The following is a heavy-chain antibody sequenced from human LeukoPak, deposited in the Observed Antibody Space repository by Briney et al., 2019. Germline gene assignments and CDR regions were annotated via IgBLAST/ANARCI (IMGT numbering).Heavy chain of an antibody. V-gene: IGHV3-21*01. J-gene: IGHJ4*02. CDR1: GFTFSSYS. Sequence: SGGSLRLSCAASGFTFSSYSMNWVRQAPGKGLEWVSSISSSSSYIYYADSVKGRFTISRDNAKNSLYLQMNSLRAEDTAVYYCSLAGSSRGGYWGQGTLVTVSS. CDR2: ISSSSSYI. D-gene: IGHD6-13*01. CDR3: SLAGSSRGGY.